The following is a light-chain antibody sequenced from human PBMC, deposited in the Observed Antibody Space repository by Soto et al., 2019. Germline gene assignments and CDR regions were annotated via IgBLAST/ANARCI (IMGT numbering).Light chain of an antibody. CDR3: SSYTSSRGWV. Sequence: QSALTQPASVSGSPGQSIAISCTGTTSDVGGYNHVSWYQQHPGNAPKLMIYEVSDRHSGVPNRFSGSKSGSTASLTISGLQAEDEADYYCSSYTSSRGWVFGGGTKLTVL. CDR1: TSDVGGYNH. J-gene: IGLJ3*02. V-gene: IGLV2-14*01. CDR2: EVS.